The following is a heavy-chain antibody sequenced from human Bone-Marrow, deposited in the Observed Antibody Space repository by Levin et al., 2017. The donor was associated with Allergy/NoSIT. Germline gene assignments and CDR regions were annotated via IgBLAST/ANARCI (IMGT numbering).Heavy chain of an antibody. V-gene: IGHV3-48*01. D-gene: IGHD3-10*01. Sequence: GGSLRLSCAASGFTFSSYSMNWVRQAPGKGLEWVSYISSSSSTIYYADSVKGRFTISRDNAKNSLYLQMNSLRAEDTAVYYCARVKGYGSGTHPLAFDIWGQGTMVTVSS. CDR2: ISSSSSTI. J-gene: IGHJ3*02. CDR1: GFTFSSYS. CDR3: ARVKGYGSGTHPLAFDI.